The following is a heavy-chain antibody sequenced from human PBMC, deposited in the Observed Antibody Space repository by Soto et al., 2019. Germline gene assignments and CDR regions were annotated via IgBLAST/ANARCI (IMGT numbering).Heavy chain of an antibody. V-gene: IGHV1-2*04. CDR2: INPNSGGT. CDR3: ATGIAAAGAWFDP. D-gene: IGHD6-13*01. J-gene: IGHJ5*02. CDR1: GYTFTGYY. Sequence: ASVKVSCKASGYTFTGYYMHWVRQAPGQGLEWMGWINPNSGGTNYAQKFQGWVTMTRDTSISTAYMELSRRRSDDTAVYYCATGIAAAGAWFDPWGQGTLVTVSS.